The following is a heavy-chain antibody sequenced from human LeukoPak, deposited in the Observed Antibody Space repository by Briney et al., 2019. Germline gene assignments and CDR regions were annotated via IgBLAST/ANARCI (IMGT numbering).Heavy chain of an antibody. CDR3: AKEMYDY. Sequence: GGSLRLSCAASGFTFSSYGMHWVRQAPGKGLEWVAVISYDGSNKYYAASVKGRFTISRDNSKNTLYLQMNSLRAEDTAVYYCAKEMYDYWGQGTLVTVSS. CDR2: ISYDGSNK. CDR1: GFTFSSYG. J-gene: IGHJ4*02. V-gene: IGHV3-30*18.